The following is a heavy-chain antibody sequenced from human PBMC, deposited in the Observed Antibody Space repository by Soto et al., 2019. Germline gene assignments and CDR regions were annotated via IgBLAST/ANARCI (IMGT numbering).Heavy chain of an antibody. D-gene: IGHD3-16*02. J-gene: IGHJ4*02. Sequence: SETLSLTCTVSGGSISSGDYYWSWIRQPPGKGLEWIGYIYYSGSTYYNPSLKSRVTISVDTSKNQFSLKLSSVTAADTAVYYCARAQSPTPTYYDYVWGSYRTFDYWGRGTLVTVSS. V-gene: IGHV4-30-4*01. CDR2: IYYSGST. CDR1: GGSISSGDYY. CDR3: ARAQSPTPTYYDYVWGSYRTFDY.